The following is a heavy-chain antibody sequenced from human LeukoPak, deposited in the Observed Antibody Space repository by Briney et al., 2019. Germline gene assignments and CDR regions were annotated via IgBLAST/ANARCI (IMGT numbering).Heavy chain of an antibody. CDR3: ARDVGFIVGATPGAFDI. J-gene: IGHJ3*02. V-gene: IGHV3-66*01. Sequence: GGSLRLSCAASGFTVSSNYMTWVRQAPGKGLEWVSDLYSGGNTYYADSVKGRFTISRDNTKNTLYLQMNSLRADDTAVYYCARDVGFIVGATPGAFDIWGQGTMVTVSS. D-gene: IGHD1-26*01. CDR1: GFTVSSNY. CDR2: LYSGGNT.